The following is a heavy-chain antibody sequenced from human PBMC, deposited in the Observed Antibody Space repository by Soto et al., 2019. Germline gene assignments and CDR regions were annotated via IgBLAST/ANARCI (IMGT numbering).Heavy chain of an antibody. CDR2: ISSSGSTI. V-gene: IGHV3-11*01. D-gene: IGHD6-6*01. Sequence: GGSLRLSCAASGFTFSDYYMSWIRQAPGKGLEWVSYISSSGSTIYYADSVKGRFTISRDNAKNSLYLQMNSLRAEDTAVYYCARLSIAAPHAHKNYYMDVWGKGTTVTVSS. CDR1: GFTFSDYY. CDR3: ARLSIAAPHAHKNYYMDV. J-gene: IGHJ6*03.